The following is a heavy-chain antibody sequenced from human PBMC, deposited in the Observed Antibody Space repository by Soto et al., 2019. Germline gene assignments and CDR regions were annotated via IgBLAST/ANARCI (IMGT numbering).Heavy chain of an antibody. CDR1: GFTVSNNY. J-gene: IGHJ6*02. CDR2: IYSGGST. V-gene: IGHV3-53*04. D-gene: IGHD6-19*01. Sequence: EVQLVESGGGLVQPGGSLRLSCAASGFTVSNNYMSWVRQAPGKGLEWVSVIYSGGSTYYADSVKGRFTISRHNSKNTMYLQMNSLSAEDTAVYYCARVNFGYGRGCGIAGGMDVWGQGTTVTVSS. CDR3: ARVNFGYGRGCGIAGGMDV.